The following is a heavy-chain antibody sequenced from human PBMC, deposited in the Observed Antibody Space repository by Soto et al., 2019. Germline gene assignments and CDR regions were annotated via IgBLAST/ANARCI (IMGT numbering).Heavy chain of an antibody. CDR3: ARGAYCGGDCSDYYYYGMDV. CDR1: GYTFTSYY. V-gene: IGHV1-46*01. Sequence: ASVKVSCKASGYTFTSYYMHWVRQAPGQGLEWMGIINPSGGSTSYAQKFQGRVTMTRDTSTSTVYMELSSLRSEDTAVYYCARGAYCGGDCSDYYYYGMDVWGQGTTVTAP. J-gene: IGHJ6*02. CDR2: INPSGGST. D-gene: IGHD2-21*02.